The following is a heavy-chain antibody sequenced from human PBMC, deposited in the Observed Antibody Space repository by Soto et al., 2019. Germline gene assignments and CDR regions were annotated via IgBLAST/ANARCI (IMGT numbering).Heavy chain of an antibody. CDR3: ARSPVYFTISSLDP. D-gene: IGHD2-8*01. CDR1: GDSISSVNW. CDR2: IYHTGIT. J-gene: IGHJ5*02. V-gene: IGHV4-4*02. Sequence: SETLSLTCAVSGDSISSVNWWSWVRQSPGQGLEWIGDIYHTGITNYNPSLKSRVTISVDKSTHEFSLNLTSVTAADTAVYYCARSPVYFTISSLDPWGQGTLVTVSS.